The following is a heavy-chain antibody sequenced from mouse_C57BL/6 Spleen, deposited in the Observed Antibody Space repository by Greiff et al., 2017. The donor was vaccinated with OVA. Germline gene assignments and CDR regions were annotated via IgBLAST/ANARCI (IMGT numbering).Heavy chain of an antibody. D-gene: IGHD1-1*01. CDR3: TTRGVVATDY. J-gene: IGHJ2*01. V-gene: IGHV14-4*01. Sequence: VQLQQSGAELVRPGASVKLSCTASGFNIKDDYMHWVKQRPEQGLEWIGWIDPENGDTEYASKFQGKATITADTSSNTAYLQLSSLTSEDTAVYYCTTRGVVATDYWGQGTTLTVSS. CDR1: GFNIKDDY. CDR2: IDPENGDT.